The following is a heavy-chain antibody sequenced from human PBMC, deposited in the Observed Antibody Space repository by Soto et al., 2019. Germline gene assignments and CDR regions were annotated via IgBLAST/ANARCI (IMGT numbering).Heavy chain of an antibody. J-gene: IGHJ4*02. V-gene: IGHV3-13*01. Sequence: GGSLRLSCAASGFTFSSYDMHWVRQATGKGLEWVSAIGTAGDTYYPGSVKGRFTISRENAKNSLYLQMNSLRAGDTAVYYCARVAVAGMVDYWGQGTLVTVSS. CDR2: IGTAGDT. D-gene: IGHD6-19*01. CDR3: ARVAVAGMVDY. CDR1: GFTFSSYD.